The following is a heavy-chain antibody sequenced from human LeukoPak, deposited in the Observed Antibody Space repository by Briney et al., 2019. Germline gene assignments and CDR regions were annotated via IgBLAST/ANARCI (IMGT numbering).Heavy chain of an antibody. CDR3: ARLNVDTAMVYDAFDI. V-gene: IGHV4-39*01. D-gene: IGHD5-18*01. CDR2: IYYTGST. Sequence: SETLSLTCTVSGGSISSSTYYWGWIRQPPGKGLEWIGSIYYTGSTYYNPSLKRRVTISVDTSKNQFSLKLSSVTAADTAVYYCARLNVDTAMVYDAFDIWGQGTLVTVSS. CDR1: GGSISSSTYY. J-gene: IGHJ3*02.